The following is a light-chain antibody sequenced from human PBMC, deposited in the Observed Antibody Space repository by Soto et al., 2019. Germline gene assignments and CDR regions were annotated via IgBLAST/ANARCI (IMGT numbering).Light chain of an antibody. V-gene: IGLV2-14*01. Sequence: QSVLTQPASVSGSPGQSITISCTGTSSDVGGYNYVPWYQQHPGKAPKLMIYDVSNRPSGVFNRFSGSKSGNTASLTISGLQAEDEADYYCSSYTSSSLYVFGTGTKVTVL. CDR2: DVS. J-gene: IGLJ1*01. CDR3: SSYTSSSLYV. CDR1: SSDVGGYNY.